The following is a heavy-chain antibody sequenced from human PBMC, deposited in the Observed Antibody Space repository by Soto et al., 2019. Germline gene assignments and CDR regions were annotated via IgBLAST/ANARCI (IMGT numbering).Heavy chain of an antibody. CDR1: GFTVSSNY. CDR3: ARRGFGEFVFDH. Sequence: EVQLVESGGGLVQPGGSLRLSCAASGFTVSSNYMSWVRQAPGKGLEWVSVIYIGGSTYYADSVKGRFTISRDNSKNTLYLQMNSLRAEDTDVYYCARRGFGEFVFDHWGQGPLVTVSS. V-gene: IGHV3-66*01. CDR2: IYIGGST. J-gene: IGHJ5*02. D-gene: IGHD3-10*01.